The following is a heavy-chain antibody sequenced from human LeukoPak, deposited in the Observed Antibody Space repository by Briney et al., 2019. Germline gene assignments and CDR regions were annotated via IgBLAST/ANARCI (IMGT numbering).Heavy chain of an antibody. CDR3: ARDVYYYDSSGYYYPDY. Sequence: SETLSLTCTVSGGYISSYYWSWIRQPPGEGLEWIGYVYYTGSTNYNPSLKSRVSISVDTSKNQFSLKLSSVTAADTAVYYCARDVYYYDSSGYYYPDYWGQGTLVTVSS. V-gene: IGHV4-59*12. D-gene: IGHD3-22*01. J-gene: IGHJ4*02. CDR2: VYYTGST. CDR1: GGYISSYY.